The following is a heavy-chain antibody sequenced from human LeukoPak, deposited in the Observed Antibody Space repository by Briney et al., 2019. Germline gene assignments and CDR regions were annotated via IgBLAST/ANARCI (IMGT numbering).Heavy chain of an antibody. CDR1: GGSISGHY. Sequence: SETLSLTCTVSGGSISGHYWGWIRQPPGKGLEWIGHVYYRGSTSYNPSLASRVTLSVATSKNQFSLKLTSVTAADTAVYYCARDLPGTSFFDYWGQGTLVTVTS. CDR2: VYYRGST. D-gene: IGHD2-2*01. V-gene: IGHV4-59*11. CDR3: ARDLPGTSFFDY. J-gene: IGHJ4*02.